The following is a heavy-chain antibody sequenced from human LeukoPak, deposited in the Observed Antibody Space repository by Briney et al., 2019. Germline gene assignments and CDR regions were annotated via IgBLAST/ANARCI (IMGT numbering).Heavy chain of an antibody. D-gene: IGHD1-14*01. J-gene: IGHJ5*02. CDR3: AKDPGNRNHGGGWFDP. V-gene: IGHV3-64*01. Sequence: GGSLRLSCAASGFTFSSYAMHWVRQAPGKGLEYVSAISSNGGSTYYANSVKGRFTISRDNSKNTLYLQMGSLRAEDMAVYYCAKDPGNRNHGGGWFDPWGQGTLVPGPS. CDR1: GFTFSSYA. CDR2: ISSNGGST.